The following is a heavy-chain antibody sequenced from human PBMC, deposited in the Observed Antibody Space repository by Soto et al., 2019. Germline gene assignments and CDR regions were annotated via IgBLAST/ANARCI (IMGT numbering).Heavy chain of an antibody. CDR1: GGSFSGYY. Sequence: SETLSLTCAVYGGSFSGYYWSWIRQPPGKGLEWLGEINHSGSTNYNPSLKSRVTISVDTSKNQFSLKLSSVTAADTAMYYRARGGRGSGILLWFWGSPRWFDPWGQGTLVTVSS. D-gene: IGHD3-10*01. CDR2: INHSGST. V-gene: IGHV4-34*01. J-gene: IGHJ5*02. CDR3: ARGGRGSGILLWFWGSPRWFDP.